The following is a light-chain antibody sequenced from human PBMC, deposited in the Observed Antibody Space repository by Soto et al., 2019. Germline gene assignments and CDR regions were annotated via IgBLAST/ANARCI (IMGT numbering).Light chain of an antibody. CDR3: QHYNSYSYT. CDR1: QSISSW. CDR2: KAS. V-gene: IGKV1-5*03. Sequence: DIQMTQSPSTLSASVGDRVTITCRASQSISSWLAWYQQKPGKAPKLLIYKASSLESRAPSRFSGSGSGTEFTLTISSLQPDDFATYYCQHYNSYSYTFGQGTKLEIK. J-gene: IGKJ2*01.